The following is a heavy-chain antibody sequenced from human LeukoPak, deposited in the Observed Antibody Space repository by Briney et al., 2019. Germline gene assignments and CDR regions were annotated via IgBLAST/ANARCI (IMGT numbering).Heavy chain of an antibody. J-gene: IGHJ4*02. D-gene: IGHD3-10*01. CDR3: VRDRGFGANDY. V-gene: IGHV3-48*04. Sequence: PGGSLRLSCAASGFTFSSYSMNWVRQAPGKGLEWVSYISSSSSTIYYADSVKGRFTISRDNAKNSLYLQMNSLRAEDTAVYYCVRDRGFGANDYWGQGTLVTLSS. CDR2: ISSSSSTI. CDR1: GFTFSSYS.